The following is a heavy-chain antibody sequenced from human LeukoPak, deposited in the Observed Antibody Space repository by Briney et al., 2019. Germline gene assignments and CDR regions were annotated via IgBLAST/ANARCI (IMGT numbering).Heavy chain of an antibody. D-gene: IGHD2-21*01. CDR2: IYHDGST. CDR1: GGSITITNYY. CDR3: ARKGPEHLPTYFDH. Sequence: SETLSLTCTVSGGSITITNYYWGWIRQPPGKGLEWVGNIYHDGSTNYNPSLSGRVAISLDKSRNHFTLMVTAVTAADTAFYYCARKGPEHLPTYFDHWGRGILVTVSS. V-gene: IGHV4-39*02. J-gene: IGHJ4*02.